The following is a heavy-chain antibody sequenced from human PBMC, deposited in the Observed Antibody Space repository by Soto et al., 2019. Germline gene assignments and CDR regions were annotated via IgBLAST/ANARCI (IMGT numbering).Heavy chain of an antibody. V-gene: IGHV3-23*01. CDR3: AKRLLWLGESLTHGLDV. Sequence: GGSLRLSCAASGFTFSSYAMSWIRQAPGKGLEWVSAISGSGGSTYYADSVKGRFTISRDNSKNTLYLQMNSLRAEDTAVYYCAKRLLWLGESLTHGLDVWGQGTTVTVSS. D-gene: IGHD3-10*01. CDR2: ISGSGGST. CDR1: GFTFSSYA. J-gene: IGHJ6*02.